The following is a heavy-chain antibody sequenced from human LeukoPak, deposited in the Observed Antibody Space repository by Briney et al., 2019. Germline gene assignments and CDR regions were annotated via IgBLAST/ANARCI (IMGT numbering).Heavy chain of an antibody. Sequence: GGSLRLSCAASGFTFSSYSMTWVRQAPGKGLEWVSSISSSSSYIYYADSVKGRFTISRDNAKNSLYLQMNALRDEDTAIYYCERDHDWAFDLWGQGTLVTVSS. D-gene: IGHD3-9*01. J-gene: IGHJ4*02. V-gene: IGHV3-21*01. CDR3: ERDHDWAFDL. CDR1: GFTFSSYS. CDR2: ISSSSSYI.